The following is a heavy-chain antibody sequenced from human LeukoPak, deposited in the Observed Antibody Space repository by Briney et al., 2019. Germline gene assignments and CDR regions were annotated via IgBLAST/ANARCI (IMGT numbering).Heavy chain of an antibody. J-gene: IGHJ4*02. D-gene: IGHD3-22*01. Sequence: GGSLRLSCAASGFTFSSYAMSWVRQAPGKGLEWVSAISGSGGSTYYADSVKGRFTISRDNSKNTLYLRMNSLRAEDTAVYYCAKVARVSYDSSGYKNWGQGTLVTVSS. CDR2: ISGSGGST. V-gene: IGHV3-23*01. CDR3: AKVARVSYDSSGYKN. CDR1: GFTFSSYA.